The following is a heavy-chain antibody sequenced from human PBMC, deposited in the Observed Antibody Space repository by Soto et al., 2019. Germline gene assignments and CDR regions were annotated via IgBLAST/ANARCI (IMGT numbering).Heavy chain of an antibody. Sequence: EVPLVESGGALVKPGESLTLSCAASGFTFNSAWMTWVRQAPGKGLEWVGRIKSGTDGGRVDTAAPVKGRFTISRDDSKNTFYLQMNSLKSEDTAVYYCTTWRRYNSCTSVRCYGDGAYWGQGTLVTVSS. D-gene: IGHD2-2*01. CDR1: GFTFNSAW. J-gene: IGHJ4*02. CDR3: TTWRRYNSCTSVRCYGDGAY. V-gene: IGHV3-15*02. CDR2: IKSGTDGGRV.